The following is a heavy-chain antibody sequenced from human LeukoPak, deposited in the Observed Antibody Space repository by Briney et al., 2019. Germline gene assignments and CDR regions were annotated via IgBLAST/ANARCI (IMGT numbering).Heavy chain of an antibody. D-gene: IGHD6-13*01. J-gene: IGHJ6*03. Sequence: SETLSLTCTVSGGSISSSSYYWGWIRQPPGKGLEWIGEINHSGSTNYNPSLKSRVTISVDTSKNQFSLKLSPVTAADTAVYYCARGQRAAAGPVSAGPPHYYYYMDVWGKGTTVTVSS. CDR3: ARGQRAAAGPVSAGPPHYYYYMDV. V-gene: IGHV4-39*07. CDR2: INHSGST. CDR1: GGSISSSSYY.